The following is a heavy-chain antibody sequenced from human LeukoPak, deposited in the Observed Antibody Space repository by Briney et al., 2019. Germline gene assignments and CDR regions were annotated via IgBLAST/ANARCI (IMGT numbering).Heavy chain of an antibody. V-gene: IGHV4-59*01. CDR2: IYYSGST. J-gene: IGHJ4*02. CDR1: GGSISTYY. D-gene: IGHD4-17*01. CDR3: ARGGDYGDLRYFDY. Sequence: SETLSLTCTLSGGSISTYYWSWIRQPPGKGLEWIGYIYYSGSTNYNPSLKSRVTFSVDTSKNQFSLKLNSVTAADTAVYYCARGGDYGDLRYFDYWGQGTLVTVSS.